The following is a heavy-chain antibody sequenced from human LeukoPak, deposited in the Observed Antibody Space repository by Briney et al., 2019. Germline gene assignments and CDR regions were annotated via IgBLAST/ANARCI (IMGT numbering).Heavy chain of an antibody. V-gene: IGHV3-30*18. Sequence: PGRSLRLSCAASGFTFSSYGMHWVRQAPGKGLEWVAVISYDGSNKYYADSVKGRFTISRDNSKNTLYLQMNSLRAEDTAVYYCAKKGDYGMDVWGQGTTVTVSS. CDR2: ISYDGSNK. J-gene: IGHJ6*02. CDR1: GFTFSSYG. CDR3: AKKGDYGMDV.